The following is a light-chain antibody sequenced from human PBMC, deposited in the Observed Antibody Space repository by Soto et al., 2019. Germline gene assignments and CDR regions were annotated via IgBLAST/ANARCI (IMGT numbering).Light chain of an antibody. Sequence: EIVLTQSPGILSLSPGERATLSCRASQSVRSTYLAWYQQKPGQAPRLLIHGASSRATGIPDRFSGSGSGTDFTLTSSRLEPQDFAVYYCPHYSSSLSLTFRQRTRLDIK. CDR3: PHYSSSLSLT. J-gene: IGKJ5*01. CDR2: GAS. CDR1: QSVRSTY. V-gene: IGKV3-20*01.